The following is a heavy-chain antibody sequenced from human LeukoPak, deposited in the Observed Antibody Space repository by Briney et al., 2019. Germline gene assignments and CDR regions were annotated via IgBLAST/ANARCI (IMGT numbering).Heavy chain of an antibody. CDR3: AKVPLSRRSYGY. Sequence: GGSLRLSCAASGFTFSSYAMSWVRQAPGKGLEWVSTISDSGGSTYYADSVKGRFTISRDNSKNTLYLQMNSLRAEDTAVYYCAKVPLSRRSYGYWGQGTLVTVSS. CDR2: ISDSGGST. D-gene: IGHD3-10*01. J-gene: IGHJ4*02. V-gene: IGHV3-23*01. CDR1: GFTFSSYA.